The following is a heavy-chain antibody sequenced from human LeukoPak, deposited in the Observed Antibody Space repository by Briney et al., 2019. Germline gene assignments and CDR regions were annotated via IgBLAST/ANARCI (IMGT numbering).Heavy chain of an antibody. D-gene: IGHD6-19*01. J-gene: IGHJ4*02. CDR2: IYYSGST. Sequence: SETLSLTCTVSGGSISSGDDYWGWIRQPPGKGLEWIGSIYYSGSTYYNPSLKSRVTISVDTSKSQFSLKLSSVTAADTAVYYCARQQYYFDYWGQGTLVTVSS. V-gene: IGHV4-39*01. CDR1: GGSISSGDDY. CDR3: ARQQYYFDY.